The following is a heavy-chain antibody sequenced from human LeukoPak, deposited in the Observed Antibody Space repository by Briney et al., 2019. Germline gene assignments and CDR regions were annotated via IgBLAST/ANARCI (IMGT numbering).Heavy chain of an antibody. CDR3: AKGGSGSYTSN. D-gene: IGHD3-10*01. J-gene: IGHJ4*02. CDR2: IHYDGSNK. CDR1: GFTFSSYA. V-gene: IGHV3-30*04. Sequence: PGRSLRLSCAASGFTFSSYAMHWVRQAPGKGLEWVAFIHYDGSNKYYADSVKGRFTISRDNSKNTLYLQMNSLSAEDTAVYYCAKGGSGSYTSNWGQGTLVTVSS.